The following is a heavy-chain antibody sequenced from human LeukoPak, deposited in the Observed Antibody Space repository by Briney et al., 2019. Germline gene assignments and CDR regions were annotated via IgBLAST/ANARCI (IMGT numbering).Heavy chain of an antibody. CDR1: GFTFSSYW. Sequence: GGSLRLSCAASGFTFSSYWMSWVRQAPGKGLEWVANIKQDGSEKYYVDSVKGRFTISRDNAKNSLYLQMNSLRAEDTAVYYCASSRYGDPLNYWGQGTLVTVSS. V-gene: IGHV3-7*01. CDR2: IKQDGSEK. CDR3: ASSRYGDPLNY. D-gene: IGHD4-17*01. J-gene: IGHJ4*02.